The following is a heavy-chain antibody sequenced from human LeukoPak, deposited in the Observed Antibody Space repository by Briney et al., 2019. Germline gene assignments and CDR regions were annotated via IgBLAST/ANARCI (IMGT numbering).Heavy chain of an antibody. CDR2: IKQDGSEK. CDR1: GFTFSSYW. Sequence: GGSPRLSCAASGFTFSSYWMSWVRQAPGKGLEWVANIKQDGSEKYYMDSVKGRFTISRDNAKNSLYLQMNSLRAEDTAVYYCARFPMVRGVIQTHFDYWGQGTLVTVSS. V-gene: IGHV3-7*01. CDR3: ARFPMVRGVIQTHFDY. D-gene: IGHD3-10*01. J-gene: IGHJ4*02.